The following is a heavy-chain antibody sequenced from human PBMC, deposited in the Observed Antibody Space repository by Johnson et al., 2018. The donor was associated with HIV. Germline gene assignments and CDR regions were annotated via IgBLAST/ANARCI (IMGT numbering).Heavy chain of an antibody. V-gene: IGHV3-66*02. Sequence: VQLVESGGGLVQPGGSLRLSCAASGFTVSGNYMTWVRQAPGKGLEWVSVLFSGGTTYYADSVKGRFTISRDNSKSTLYLQMNSLRPEDTAVYYCAKERRAPRAFDIWGQGTMVTVSS. CDR1: GFTVSGNY. J-gene: IGHJ3*02. D-gene: IGHD1-26*01. CDR2: LFSGGTT. CDR3: AKERRAPRAFDI.